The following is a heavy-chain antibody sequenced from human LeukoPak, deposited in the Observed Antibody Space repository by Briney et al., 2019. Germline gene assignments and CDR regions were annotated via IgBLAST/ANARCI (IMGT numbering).Heavy chain of an antibody. J-gene: IGHJ4*02. Sequence: SETLSLTCAVYGGSFSGYYWSWIRQPPGKGLEWIGEINHSGSTNYNPSLKSRVTISVDTSKNQFSLKLSSVTAADTAVYYCARHGATGVDYWGQGTLVTVSS. CDR2: INHSGST. V-gene: IGHV4-34*01. CDR1: GGSFSGYY. CDR3: ARHGATGVDY. D-gene: IGHD1-26*01.